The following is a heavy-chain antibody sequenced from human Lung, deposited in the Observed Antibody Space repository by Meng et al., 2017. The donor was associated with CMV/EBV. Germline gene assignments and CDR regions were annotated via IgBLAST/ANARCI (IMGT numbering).Heavy chain of an antibody. CDR3: ATLSGTMADY. Sequence: SCQASGYSLTSCSMQWMRQAPRQGLQWMALINPTDGGPPYAQAFRGRVTVTRDLSTSTVYMEVNTLRSEDTAVYYCATLSGTMADYWGQGTLVTVSS. V-gene: IGHV1-46*01. D-gene: IGHD1-7*01. CDR1: GYSLTSCS. CDR2: INPTDGGP. J-gene: IGHJ4*02.